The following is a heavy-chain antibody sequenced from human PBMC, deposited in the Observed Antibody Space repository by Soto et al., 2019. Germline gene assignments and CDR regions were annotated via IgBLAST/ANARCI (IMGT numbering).Heavy chain of an antibody. D-gene: IGHD3-22*01. CDR2: IYYSGST. Sequence: PSETLSLTCTVSGGSISSSSYYWGWIRQPPGKGLEWIGSIYYSGSTYYNPSLKSRVTISVDTSKNQFSLKLSSVTAADTAVYYCARGGLRITMIVVVQRFDYWGQGTLVTVS. J-gene: IGHJ4*02. V-gene: IGHV4-39*01. CDR1: GGSISSSSYY. CDR3: ARGGLRITMIVVVQRFDY.